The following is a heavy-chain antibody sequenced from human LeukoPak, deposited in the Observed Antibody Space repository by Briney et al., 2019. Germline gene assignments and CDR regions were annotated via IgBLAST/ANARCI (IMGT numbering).Heavy chain of an antibody. J-gene: IGHJ4*02. CDR2: IYYSGST. V-gene: IGHV4-39*07. D-gene: IGHD6-6*01. CDR3: ARTSSSGLGY. CDR1: GGSISSSSYY. Sequence: SETLSLTCTVSGGSISSSSYYWGWIRQPPGKGLEWIGSIYYSGSTYYNPSLKSRVTISVDTSKNQFSLKLSSVTAADTAVYYCARTSSSGLGYWGQGTLVTVSS.